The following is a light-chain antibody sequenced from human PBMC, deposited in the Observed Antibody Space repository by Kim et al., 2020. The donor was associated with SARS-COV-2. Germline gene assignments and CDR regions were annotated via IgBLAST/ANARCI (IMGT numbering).Light chain of an antibody. CDR3: SAWDNSLSAWV. J-gene: IGLJ3*02. CDR1: SNNVGNQG. CDR2: RSN. V-gene: IGLV10-54*01. Sequence: QAGLTQPPSVSKGLGQTATLTCTGNSNNVGNQGAAWLQQHQGHPPKLLSYRSNNRPSGISERFSASRSGNTASLTITGLQAEDEADYYCSAWDNSLSAWVFGGGTQLTVL.